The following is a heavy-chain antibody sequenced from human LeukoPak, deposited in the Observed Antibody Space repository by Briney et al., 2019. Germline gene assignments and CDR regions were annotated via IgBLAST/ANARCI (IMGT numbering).Heavy chain of an antibody. V-gene: IGHV3-7*01. Sequence: GGSLRLSCAASGFTFSSYWMSWVRQAPGKGLEWVANIKQDGSEKYYVDSVKGRFTISRDNAKNSLYLQMNSLRDEDTAVYYCARGRGTYYDFWSGYYTTPHPFDYWGQGTLVTVSS. J-gene: IGHJ4*02. D-gene: IGHD3-3*01. CDR2: IKQDGSEK. CDR1: GFTFSSYW. CDR3: ARGRGTYYDFWSGYYTTPHPFDY.